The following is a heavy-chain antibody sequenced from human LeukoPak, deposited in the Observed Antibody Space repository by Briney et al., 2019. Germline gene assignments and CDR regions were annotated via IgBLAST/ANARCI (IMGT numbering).Heavy chain of an antibody. J-gene: IGHJ4*02. CDR1: GFTFSSYG. V-gene: IGHV3-30*02. D-gene: IGHD5-18*01. CDR2: IRYDGGNK. Sequence: GGSLRLSCAAPGFTFSSYGMHWVRQAPGKGLEWVAFIRYDGGNKYYADSVKGRFTISRDNSKNTLYLQMNSLRAEDTAVYYCAKGNQGIQLWSNYFDYWGQGTLVTVSS. CDR3: AKGNQGIQLWSNYFDY.